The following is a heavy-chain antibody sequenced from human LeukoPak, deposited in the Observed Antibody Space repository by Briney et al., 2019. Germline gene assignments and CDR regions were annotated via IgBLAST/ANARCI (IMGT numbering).Heavy chain of an antibody. Sequence: SETLSLTCTVSGGSFRSHYWSWIRQPPGKGLEWIGYIYYTGSTNYNPSLKSRVTISVDTSKNQFSLKLSSVTAADTAVYYCARGQQQLSYGMDVWGQGTTVTVSS. J-gene: IGHJ6*02. CDR1: GGSFRSHY. CDR2: IYYTGST. D-gene: IGHD6-13*01. CDR3: ARGQQQLSYGMDV. V-gene: IGHV4-59*11.